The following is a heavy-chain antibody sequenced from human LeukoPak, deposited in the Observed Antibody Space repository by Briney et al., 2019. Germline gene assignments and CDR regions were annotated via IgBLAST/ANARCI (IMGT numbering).Heavy chain of an antibody. Sequence: ASVTVSCKASGFTFTAYDIHWVRQAPGQGLEWMGWINPNSGGTNYAQKFQGRVTMTRDTSISTAYMELSRLRSDDTAVYYCARVAADYYDSSGFLRPFDYWGQGTLVTVSS. D-gene: IGHD3-22*01. CDR2: INPNSGGT. CDR1: GFTFTAYD. CDR3: ARVAADYYDSSGFLRPFDY. J-gene: IGHJ4*02. V-gene: IGHV1-2*02.